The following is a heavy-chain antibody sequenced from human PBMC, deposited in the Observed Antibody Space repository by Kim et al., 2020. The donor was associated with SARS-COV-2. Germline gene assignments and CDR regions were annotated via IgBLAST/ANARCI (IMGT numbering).Heavy chain of an antibody. Sequence: SETLSLTCAVYGGSFSGYYWSWIRQPPGKWLEWIGEINHSGSTNYNPSLKSRVTISVDTSKNQFSLKLSSVTAADTAVYYCARARDLGYCSSTSCYSYYYYGMDVWGQGTTVTVSS. D-gene: IGHD2-2*02. CDR2: INHSGST. J-gene: IGHJ6*02. CDR1: GGSFSGYY. CDR3: ARARDLGYCSSTSCYSYYYYGMDV. V-gene: IGHV4-34*01.